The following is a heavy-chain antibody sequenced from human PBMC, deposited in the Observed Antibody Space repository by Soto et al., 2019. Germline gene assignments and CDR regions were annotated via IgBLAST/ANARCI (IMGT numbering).Heavy chain of an antibody. D-gene: IGHD6-19*01. J-gene: IGHJ6*03. CDR2: ISGSGGST. Sequence: GGSLRLSCAASGFTFSSYAMSWVRQAPGKGLEWVSAISGSGGSTYYADSVKGRFTISRDNSKNTLYLQMNSLRAEDTAVYYCAKVKGWYEAYYYYMDVWGKGTTVTVSS. CDR3: AKVKGWYEAYYYYMDV. CDR1: GFTFSSYA. V-gene: IGHV3-23*01.